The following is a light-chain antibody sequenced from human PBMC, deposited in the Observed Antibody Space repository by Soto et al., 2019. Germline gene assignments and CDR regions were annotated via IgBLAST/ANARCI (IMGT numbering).Light chain of an antibody. CDR3: QQYNNCPPYT. V-gene: IGKV3-15*01. J-gene: IGKJ2*01. CDR2: GAS. Sequence: EIVMTQSPATLSVSPGERATLSCRASQSVSSNLAWYQQKPGHAPRLLIYGASTRATGIPARFSGSGSGTEFTLPISSLQSEDFAVYYCQQYNNCPPYTFGQRTKLEIK. CDR1: QSVSSN.